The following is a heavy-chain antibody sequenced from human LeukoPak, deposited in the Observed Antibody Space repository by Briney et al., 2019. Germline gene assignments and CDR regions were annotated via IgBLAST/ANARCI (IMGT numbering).Heavy chain of an antibody. J-gene: IGHJ1*01. CDR3: TGSYYYEYFQH. CDR1: GFTFSSDS. D-gene: IGHD3-22*01. V-gene: IGHV3-23*01. CDR2: ISGNGGST. Sequence: GGSLRLSCAASGFTFSSDSMNWVRQAPVKGLEWVSVISGNGGSTYYADSVRGRFTISRDDSKSTLYLQMSSLRAEDTALYYCTGSYYYEYFQHWGQGTLVTVSS.